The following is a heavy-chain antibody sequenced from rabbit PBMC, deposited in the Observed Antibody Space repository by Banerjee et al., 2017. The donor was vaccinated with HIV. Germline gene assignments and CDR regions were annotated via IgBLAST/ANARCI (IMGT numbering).Heavy chain of an antibody. Sequence: QSLEESGGDLVKPGASPTLTCTASGFSLSSSYWICWVRQAPGKGLEWVACIYTGSSGRTYYASWAKGRFTISKTSSTTVTLQMTSLTAADTATYFCARDGAGDGWYFDLWGQGTLVTVS. D-gene: IGHD2-1*01. CDR1: GFSLSSSYW. J-gene: IGHJ4*01. CDR3: ARDGAGDGWYFDL. CDR2: IYTGSSGRT. V-gene: IGHV1S40*01.